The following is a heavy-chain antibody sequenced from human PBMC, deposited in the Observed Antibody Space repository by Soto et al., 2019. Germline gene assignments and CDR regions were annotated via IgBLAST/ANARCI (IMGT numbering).Heavy chain of an antibody. D-gene: IGHD2-21*02. CDR3: ARVHCGGDCRPGEWFYYYGMDV. J-gene: IGHJ6*02. V-gene: IGHV1-46*03. CDR2: INPRGGDS. CDR1: GYRFVDYY. Sequence: QGQLVQSGAEMKTPGASVEVSCKASGYRFVDYYIHWVRQAPGQGLEWMGIINPRGGDSRYAQKFQGRVIVTMDTYTSTVYMDLRSLTSEDTAVYYCARVHCGGDCRPGEWFYYYGMDVWGQGTTVTVSS.